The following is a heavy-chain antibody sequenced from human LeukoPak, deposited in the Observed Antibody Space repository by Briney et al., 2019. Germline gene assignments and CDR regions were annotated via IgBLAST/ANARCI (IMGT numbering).Heavy chain of an antibody. J-gene: IGHJ4*02. CDR2: ISAYNGNT. CDR3: ARSSSVTIPGYYFDY. Sequence: ASVKVSCKASDYPFTSYGITWVRQAPGQGLEWMGWISAYNGNTNYAQKLQGRVTLTTDTSTSTAYMYMRSLRADDTAVYYCARSSSVTIPGYYFDYWGQGTLVTVSS. CDR1: DYPFTSYG. V-gene: IGHV1-18*01. D-gene: IGHD2-21*01.